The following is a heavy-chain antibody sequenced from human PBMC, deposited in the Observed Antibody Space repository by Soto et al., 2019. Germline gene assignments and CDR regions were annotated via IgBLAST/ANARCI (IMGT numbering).Heavy chain of an antibody. V-gene: IGHV4-39*01. CDR3: ASSQKGYNWNYFDH. D-gene: IGHD1-20*01. J-gene: IGHJ4*02. CDR2: VFYTGFT. Sequence: SETLSLTCAVSGGSISGSYYYWGWLRQSPGRGPEWVGSVFYTGFTSYNPSLESRVSVSVDTSKNQFSLKVSAVTAADTAVYYCASSQKGYNWNYFDHWGQGALVTVSS. CDR1: GGSISGSYYY.